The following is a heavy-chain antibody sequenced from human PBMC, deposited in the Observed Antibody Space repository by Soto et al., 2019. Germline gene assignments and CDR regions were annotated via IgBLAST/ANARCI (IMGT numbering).Heavy chain of an antibody. CDR2: ISGSGGNT. CDR3: AKDNGYVDTGTHWAYVDY. Sequence: EVQLLESGGGLVQPGGSLRLSCVASGFTFSSYAMSWVRQAPGKGLEWVSTISGSGGNTYYADSVKGRFTISRDNSKNTLYLQMNSLRAEDTAVYYCAKDNGYVDTGTHWAYVDYWGQGTLVTVSS. CDR1: GFTFSSYA. D-gene: IGHD5-18*01. V-gene: IGHV3-23*01. J-gene: IGHJ4*02.